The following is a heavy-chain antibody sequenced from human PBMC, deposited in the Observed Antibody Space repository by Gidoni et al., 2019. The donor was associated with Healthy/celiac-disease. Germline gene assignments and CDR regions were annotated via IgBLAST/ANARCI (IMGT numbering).Heavy chain of an antibody. CDR1: GFTFRSSE. J-gene: IGHJ4*02. D-gene: IGHD6-13*01. V-gene: IGHV3-48*03. CDR3: AMDGPGYSSSWYDFDY. CDR2: ISSSGSTI. Sequence: EVQLVESGGGLVQPGGSLRLSCAASGFTFRSSEMNWVRQAPGKGLEWVSYISSSGSTIYYADSVKGRFTISRDNAKNSLYLQMNSLRAEDTAVYYCAMDGPGYSSSWYDFDYWGQGTLVTVSS.